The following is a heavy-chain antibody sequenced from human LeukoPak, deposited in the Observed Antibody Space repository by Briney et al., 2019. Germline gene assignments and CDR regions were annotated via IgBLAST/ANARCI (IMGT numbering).Heavy chain of an antibody. CDR3: ARDNSSGWYVPDY. V-gene: IGHV1-69*04. CDR1: GGTFSSYA. D-gene: IGHD6-19*01. CDR2: IIPILGIA. J-gene: IGHJ4*02. Sequence: SVKVSCKASGGTFSSYAISWVGQAPGQGLEWMGRIIPILGIANYAQKFQGRVTITADKYTSTAYIELSSLRSEDTAVYYCARDNSSGWYVPDYWGQGTLATVSS.